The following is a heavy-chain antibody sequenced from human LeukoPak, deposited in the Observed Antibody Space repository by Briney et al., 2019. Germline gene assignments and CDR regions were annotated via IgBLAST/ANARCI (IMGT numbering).Heavy chain of an antibody. Sequence: PGRSLRLPCAASGFTFSNCAMHWVRQAPGKGLEWVAVIWYEGTNEYYAEAVKGRFTISRDNSKNTLYLQMNSLRAEDSAVYYCARAIAGHTGDYWGQGTLVTVAS. V-gene: IGHV3-33*01. J-gene: IGHJ4*02. CDR3: ARAIAGHTGDY. D-gene: IGHD1-26*01. CDR2: IWYEGTNE. CDR1: GFTFSNCA.